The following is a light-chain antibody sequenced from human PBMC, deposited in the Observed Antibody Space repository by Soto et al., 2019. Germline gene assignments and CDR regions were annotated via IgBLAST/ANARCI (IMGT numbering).Light chain of an antibody. CDR2: EVS. J-gene: IGLJ2*01. CDR1: SSDVGGYNY. Sequence: QSALTPPPSASWSPGQSVTISCTGTSSDVGGYNYVSWYQQHPGKAPKLMISEVSKRPSGVPDRFSGSKSGNTASLTVSGLQAEDEADYYCSSFAGNNNLVFGGGTKLTVL. V-gene: IGLV2-8*01. CDR3: SSFAGNNNLV.